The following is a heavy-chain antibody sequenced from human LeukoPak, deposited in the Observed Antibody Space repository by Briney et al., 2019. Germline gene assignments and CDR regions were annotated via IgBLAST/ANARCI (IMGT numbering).Heavy chain of an antibody. CDR2: INGRGFSI. CDR1: GFTFSAYS. Sequence: GGSLRLSCATSGFTFSAYSMNWVRHAPGKGLEWVANINGRGFSIHYADSIKGRSTISRDNTKDLLYLQMTSLRADDTALYYCTRDQPSSGWGFDSWGRGTLVIVSS. D-gene: IGHD6-19*01. CDR3: TRDQPSSGWGFDS. V-gene: IGHV3-21*06. J-gene: IGHJ4*02.